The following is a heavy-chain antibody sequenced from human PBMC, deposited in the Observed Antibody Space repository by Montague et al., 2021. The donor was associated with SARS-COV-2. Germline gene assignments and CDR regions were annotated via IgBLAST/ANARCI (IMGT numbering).Heavy chain of an antibody. D-gene: IGHD3-3*01. CDR1: GFTFSSYA. CDR2: IYSGGSST. J-gene: IGHJ6*02. CDR3: AKDLSGYDFWSGPTTHYYYYGMDV. Sequence: SLRLSLAASGFTFSSYAMSWVRQAPGKGLEWVSVIYSGGSSTYYADSVKGRFTISRDNSKNTLYLQMNSLRAEDTAVYYCAKDLSGYDFWSGPTTHYYYYGMDVWGQGTTVTVSS. V-gene: IGHV3-23*03.